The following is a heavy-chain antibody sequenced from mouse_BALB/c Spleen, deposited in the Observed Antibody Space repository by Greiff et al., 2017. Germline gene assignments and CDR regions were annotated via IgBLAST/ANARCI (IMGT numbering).Heavy chain of an antibody. D-gene: IGHD4-1*01. J-gene: IGHJ4*01. Sequence: EVMLVESGGGLVKPGGSLKLSCAASGFTFSDYYMYWVRQTPEKRLEWVATISDGGSYTYYPDSVKGRFTISRDNAKNNLYLQMSSLKSEDTAMYYCAKAHKLGEGAMDYWGQGTTVTVSS. CDR2: ISDGGSYT. CDR1: GFTFSDYY. CDR3: AKAHKLGEGAMDY. V-gene: IGHV5-4*02.